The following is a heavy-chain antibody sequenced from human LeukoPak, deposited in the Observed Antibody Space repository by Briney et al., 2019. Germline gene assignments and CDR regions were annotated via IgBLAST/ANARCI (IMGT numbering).Heavy chain of an antibody. Sequence: PSETLSLTCAVYGGSFSGYYWSWIRQPPGKGLEWIGEINHSGSTNYNPSLKSRVTISVDTPKNQFSLKLSSVTAADTAVYYCARKGGYSYGYSFDYWGQGTLVTVSS. CDR2: INHSGST. D-gene: IGHD5-18*01. V-gene: IGHV4-34*01. J-gene: IGHJ4*02. CDR3: ARKGGYSYGYSFDY. CDR1: GGSFSGYY.